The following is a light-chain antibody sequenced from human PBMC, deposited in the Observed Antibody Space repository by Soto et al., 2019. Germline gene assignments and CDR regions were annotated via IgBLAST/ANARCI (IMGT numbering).Light chain of an antibody. CDR3: QQYNNWPQT. CDR2: GAS. Sequence: IVMTQSPATLSVSPGERATLSCGASQSVSSNLAWYQQKPGQAPRLLIYGASTRATGIPARFSGSGSGTEFTLTISSLQSEDFAVYYCQQYNNWPQTFGQGTKVDIK. V-gene: IGKV3-15*01. CDR1: QSVSSN. J-gene: IGKJ1*01.